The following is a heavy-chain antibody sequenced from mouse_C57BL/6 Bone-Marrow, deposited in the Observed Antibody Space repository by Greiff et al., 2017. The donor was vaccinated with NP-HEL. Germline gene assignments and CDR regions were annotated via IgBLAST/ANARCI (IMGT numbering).Heavy chain of an antibody. CDR2: IDPANGNT. D-gene: IGHD1-1*01. V-gene: IGHV14-3*01. Sequence: EVKLVESVAELVRPGASVKLSCTASGFNIKNTYMHWVKQRPEQGLEWIGRIDPANGNTKYAPKFQGKATITADTSSNTAYLQLSSLTSEDTAIYYCARTTVVATDYFDYWGQGTTLTVSS. CDR3: ARTTVVATDYFDY. CDR1: GFNIKNTY. J-gene: IGHJ2*01.